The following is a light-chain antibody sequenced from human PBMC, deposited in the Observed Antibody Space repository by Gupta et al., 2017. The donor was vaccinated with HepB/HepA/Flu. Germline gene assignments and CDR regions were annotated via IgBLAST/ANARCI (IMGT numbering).Light chain of an antibody. V-gene: IGKV1-5*03. CDR3: QQYNDYSTT. CDR1: QSISTW. Sequence: DIQMTQSPSTLSASVGDRVTITCRASQSISTWLAWYQQKPGKVPKLLIYKASSLETGVPSRFSGSGSGTEFTLTISRLQPDDFATYYCQQYNDYSTTFGQGSKLEIK. CDR2: KAS. J-gene: IGKJ2*01.